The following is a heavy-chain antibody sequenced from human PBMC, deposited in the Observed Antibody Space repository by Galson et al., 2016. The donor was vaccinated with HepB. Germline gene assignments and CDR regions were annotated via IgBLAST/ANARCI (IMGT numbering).Heavy chain of an antibody. J-gene: IGHJ4*02. CDR2: IDTGNGDT. V-gene: IGHV1-3*04. CDR3: ARDPPFRVFVGPFDY. CDR1: GYNFTNYP. Sequence: QSGAEVKKPGTSVKVSCKASGYNFTNYPLHWVRQAPGQRPEWMGWIDTGNGDTKYSQSFQGRVTITRDTSATTVYMELSSLRSEDTAVYFCARDPPFRVFVGPFDYWGQGTLVIVSS. D-gene: IGHD3-3*01.